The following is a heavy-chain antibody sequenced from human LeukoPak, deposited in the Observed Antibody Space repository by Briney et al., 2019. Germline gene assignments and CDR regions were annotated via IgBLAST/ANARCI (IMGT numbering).Heavy chain of an antibody. J-gene: IGHJ3*02. D-gene: IGHD3-9*01. CDR3: AREAYDILTGPRDAFDI. Sequence: PGGSLRLSCAASDFSVNTNYMNWVRQAPGKGLEWVSVILSGGATYYADSVKGRFTISRDNAKNSLYLQMNSLRAEDTAVYYCAREAYDILTGPRDAFDIWGQGTMVTVSS. CDR1: DFSVNTNY. V-gene: IGHV3-53*01. CDR2: ILSGGAT.